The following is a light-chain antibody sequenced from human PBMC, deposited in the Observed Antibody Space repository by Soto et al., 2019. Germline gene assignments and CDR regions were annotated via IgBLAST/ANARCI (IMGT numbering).Light chain of an antibody. CDR1: SSDVGDYNY. CDR2: EVS. CDR3: SSYTSSSTLV. Sequence: QSVLTQPASVSGSPGQSITISCTGTSSDVGDYNYVSWYQQHPGKAPKLMIYEVSNRPSGVSNRFSGSKSGNTASLTISGLQAEHEADYYCSSYTSSSTLVFGTGTKLTVL. J-gene: IGLJ1*01. V-gene: IGLV2-14*01.